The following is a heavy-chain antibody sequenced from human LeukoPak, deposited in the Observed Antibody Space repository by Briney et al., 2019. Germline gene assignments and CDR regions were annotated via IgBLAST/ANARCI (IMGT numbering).Heavy chain of an antibody. CDR1: GFTFSDYY. Sequence: PGGSLRLSCAASGFTFSDYYMSWIRQAPGKGLEWVSYISSSGSTIYYADSVKGRFTISRDDAKNSLYLQMNSLRAEDTAVYYCAKDAPVGAAAGNFDYWGQGTLVTVSS. CDR3: AKDAPVGAAAGNFDY. V-gene: IGHV3-11*01. CDR2: ISSSGSTI. J-gene: IGHJ4*02. D-gene: IGHD6-13*01.